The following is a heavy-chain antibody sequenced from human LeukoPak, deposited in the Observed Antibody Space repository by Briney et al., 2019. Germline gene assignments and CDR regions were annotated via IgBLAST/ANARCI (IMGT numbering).Heavy chain of an antibody. CDR1: GFTFSSYE. V-gene: IGHV3-48*03. CDR3: ARAVRIAAASHFDY. J-gene: IGHJ4*02. Sequence: PGGSLRLSCGGSGFTFSSYEMNWVRQAPGKGLEWVSYISSSGSTIYYADSVKGRFTISRDNAKNSLYLQMNSLRAEDTAVYYCARAVRIAAASHFDYWGQGTLVTVSS. D-gene: IGHD6-13*01. CDR2: ISSSGSTI.